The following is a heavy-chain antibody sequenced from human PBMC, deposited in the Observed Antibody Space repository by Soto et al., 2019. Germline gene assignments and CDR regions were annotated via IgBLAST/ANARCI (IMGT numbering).Heavy chain of an antibody. Sequence: QVQLVESGGGVVQPGRSLRLSCAASGFTFSSYGMHWVRQAPGKGLEWVAVISYDGSNKYYADSVKGRFTISRDNSKNTLYLQMNSLRAEDTAVYYCAKDRTNSGWYRGFDYWGQGTLVTVSS. J-gene: IGHJ4*02. CDR2: ISYDGSNK. D-gene: IGHD6-19*01. V-gene: IGHV3-30*18. CDR3: AKDRTNSGWYRGFDY. CDR1: GFTFSSYG.